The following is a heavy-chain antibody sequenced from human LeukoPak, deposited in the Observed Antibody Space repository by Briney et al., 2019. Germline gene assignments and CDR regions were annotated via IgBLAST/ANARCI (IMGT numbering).Heavy chain of an antibody. D-gene: IGHD2-2*01. CDR1: GYTFTGYY. J-gene: IGHJ4*02. V-gene: IGHV1-2*02. CDR2: INPNSGGT. Sequence: GASAKVSCKASGYTFTGYYMHWVRQAPGQGLEWMGWINPNSGGTNYAQKFQGRVTMTRDTSISTAYMELSRLRSDDTAVYYCARFPDEIVVVPAARDCWGQGTLVTVSS. CDR3: ARFPDEIVVVPAARDC.